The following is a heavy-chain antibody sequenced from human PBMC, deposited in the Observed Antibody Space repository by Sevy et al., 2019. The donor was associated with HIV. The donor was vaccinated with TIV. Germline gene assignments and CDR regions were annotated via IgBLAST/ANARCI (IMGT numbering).Heavy chain of an antibody. CDR3: ARVDANYDKGFDP. CDR2: ISSSGTTI. V-gene: IGHV3-48*03. J-gene: IGHJ5*02. D-gene: IGHD3-22*01. CDR1: GFTFSSYE. Sequence: GGSLRLSCEASGFTFSSYEMNWVRQAPGKGLEWVSYISSSGTTIKYADPVKGRFTIPRDNAKNSLYMQMNSLRAEDTAVYYCARVDANYDKGFDPWGQGTLVTVSS.